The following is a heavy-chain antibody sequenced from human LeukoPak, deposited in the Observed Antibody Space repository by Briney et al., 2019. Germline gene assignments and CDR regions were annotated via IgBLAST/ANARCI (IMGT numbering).Heavy chain of an antibody. D-gene: IGHD6-25*01. J-gene: IGHJ4*02. V-gene: IGHV3-74*01. Sequence: GGSLRLSCAASGFTLSNYNMNWVRQAPGKGLVWVSRINSDGSTTSYADSVKGRFTISRDNAKNTLYLQMNSLRAEDTAVYYCARGGVDYWGQGTLVTVSS. CDR1: GFTLSNYN. CDR2: INSDGSTT. CDR3: ARGGVDY.